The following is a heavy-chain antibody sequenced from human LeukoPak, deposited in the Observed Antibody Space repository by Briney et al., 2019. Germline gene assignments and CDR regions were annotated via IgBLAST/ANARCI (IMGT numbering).Heavy chain of an antibody. CDR1: GGSISSSSYY. V-gene: IGHV4-39*01. Sequence: PSETLSLTCTVSGGSISSSSYYWGWIRQPPGKGLEWIGSIYYSGSTYYNPSLKSRVTISVDTSKNQFSLKLSSVIAADTAVYYCARTIVGATNGDLDYWGQGTLVTVSS. D-gene: IGHD1-26*01. J-gene: IGHJ4*02. CDR3: ARTIVGATNGDLDY. CDR2: IYYSGST.